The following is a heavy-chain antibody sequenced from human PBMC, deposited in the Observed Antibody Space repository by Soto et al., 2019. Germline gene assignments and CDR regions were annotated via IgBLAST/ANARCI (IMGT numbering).Heavy chain of an antibody. Sequence: ETLSLTCTVSGGSISSSSYYWGWVRQAPGKGLEWIGAMYYTGNKNYNPSLESRVTMSVDTSKNQFSLKLSSVTPTDTAVYYCARRSSSSLGSLFDPWGRGILVTVS. CDR2: MYYTGNK. D-gene: IGHD6-6*01. CDR1: GGSISSSSYY. CDR3: ARRSSSSLGSLFDP. J-gene: IGHJ5*02. V-gene: IGHV4-39*01.